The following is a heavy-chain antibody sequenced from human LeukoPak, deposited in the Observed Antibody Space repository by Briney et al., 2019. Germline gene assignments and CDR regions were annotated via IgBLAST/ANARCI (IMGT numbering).Heavy chain of an antibody. CDR2: IKQDGSEK. V-gene: IGHV3-7*01. J-gene: IGHJ4*02. Sequence: GGTLRLSCAASGFTFSSYWMSWVRQAPGKGLEWVANIKQDGSEKYYVDSVKGRFTISRDNAKNSLYLQMNSLRAEDTAVFYCAREGNRRSFDYWGQGTLVTVSS. CDR1: GFTFSSYW. CDR3: AREGNRRSFDY. D-gene: IGHD1-14*01.